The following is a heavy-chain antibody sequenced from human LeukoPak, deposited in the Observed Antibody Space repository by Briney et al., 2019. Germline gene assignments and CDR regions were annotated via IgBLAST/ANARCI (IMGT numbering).Heavy chain of an antibody. CDR3: ARGPDYYESPYFQH. J-gene: IGHJ1*01. CDR1: GYTFTGYY. CDR2: INPNSGGT. D-gene: IGHD3-22*01. Sequence: ASVKVSCKASGYTFTGYYMHWVRQAPGQGLEWMGWINPNSGGTNYAQKFQGRVTMTRDTSISTAYMELSSLRSDDTAVYYCARGPDYYESPYFQHWGQGTRVTVSS. V-gene: IGHV1-2*02.